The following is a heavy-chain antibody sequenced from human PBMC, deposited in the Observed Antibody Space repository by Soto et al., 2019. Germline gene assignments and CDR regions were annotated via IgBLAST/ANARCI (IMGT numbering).Heavy chain of an antibody. CDR3: ASWRERENAFDV. CDR2: LYDVFGS. CDR1: GLTVSGTKY. Sequence: DVQLVESGGGLIQPGESLRLSCVAFGLTVSGTKYVAWVRQAPGKGLEWVSALYDVFGSFYADSVNGRFTTSSDRSRSTVYLQMHDLRPDDTAVYYCASWRERENAFDVWGQGTAVIVS. D-gene: IGHD1-1*01. V-gene: IGHV3-53*01. J-gene: IGHJ3*01.